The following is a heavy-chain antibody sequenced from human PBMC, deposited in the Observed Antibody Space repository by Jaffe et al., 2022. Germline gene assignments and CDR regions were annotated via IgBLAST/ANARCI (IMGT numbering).Heavy chain of an antibody. Sequence: QVQLQESGPGLVKPSETLSLTCTVSRYFISSGYNWGWIRQPPGKGLEWIGSISYTGSTYYNPSLKSRVTISVDTSKNQFSLKLNSVTAADTAVYYCARDEVALRSSNWCFDYWGQGTLVTVSS. J-gene: IGHJ4*02. CDR2: ISYTGST. D-gene: IGHD6-13*01. V-gene: IGHV4-38-2*02. CDR3: ARDEVALRSSNWCFDY. CDR1: RYFISSGYN.